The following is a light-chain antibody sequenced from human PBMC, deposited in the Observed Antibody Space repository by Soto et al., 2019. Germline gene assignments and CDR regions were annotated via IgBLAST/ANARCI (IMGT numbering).Light chain of an antibody. CDR2: GAS. Sequence: EIVLTQSPGTLSLSSGERATLSCRASQSVRSNYLAWYQQKPGQAPRLLIYGASSRATGIPDRFGGSGSGTAFTLTISRLEPEDFAVYYCQQYASSPLTFGGGNKVEIK. CDR3: QQYASSPLT. CDR1: QSVRSNY. J-gene: IGKJ4*01. V-gene: IGKV3-20*01.